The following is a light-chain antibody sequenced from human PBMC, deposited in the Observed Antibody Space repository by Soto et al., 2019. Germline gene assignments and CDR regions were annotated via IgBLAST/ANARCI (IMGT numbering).Light chain of an antibody. CDR1: SGHSSYA. J-gene: IGLJ1*01. CDR3: QTWGTGVRV. CDR2: LNSDGSQ. V-gene: IGLV4-69*01. Sequence: QSVLTQSPSASASLGASVKLTCTLSSGHSSYAIAWHQQQPEKGPRYLMKLNSDGSQSKGDGIPDRFTGSSSGAERYLTISSLQSEDEADYYCQTWGTGVRVFGTGTKLTVL.